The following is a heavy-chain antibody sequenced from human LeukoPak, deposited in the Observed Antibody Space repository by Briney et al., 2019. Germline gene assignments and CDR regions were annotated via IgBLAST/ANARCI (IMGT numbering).Heavy chain of an antibody. D-gene: IGHD4-17*01. J-gene: IGHJ3*02. V-gene: IGHV1-69*05. CDR3: ARARDDYGEYHAFDI. CDR2: IIPIFGTA. Sequence: SVKVSCTASGGTFSSYAISWVRQAPGQGLEWMGRIIPIFGTANYAQTFQGRVTITTDESTSTAYMELSSLRPEDTAVYYCARARDDYGEYHAFDIWGQGTMVTVSS. CDR1: GGTFSSYA.